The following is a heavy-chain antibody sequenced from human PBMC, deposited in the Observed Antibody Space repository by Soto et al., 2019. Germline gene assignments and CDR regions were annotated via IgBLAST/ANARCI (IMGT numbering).Heavy chain of an antibody. CDR1: GFTFSSYS. CDR2: ISSSSSYI. CDR3: ARDLEQLVNAFDI. J-gene: IGHJ3*02. D-gene: IGHD6-6*01. Sequence: GGSLRLSCAASGFTFSSYSMNWVRQAPGKGLEWVSSISSSSSYIYYADSVKGRFTISRDNAKNSLYLQMNSLRAEDTAVYYCARDLEQLVNAFDIWGQGTMVTVSS. V-gene: IGHV3-21*01.